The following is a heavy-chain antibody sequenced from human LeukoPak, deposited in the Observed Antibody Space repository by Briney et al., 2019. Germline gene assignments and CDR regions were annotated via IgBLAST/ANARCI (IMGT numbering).Heavy chain of an antibody. D-gene: IGHD3-16*01. CDR1: GLTLSSYA. Sequence: PGGSLRLSCAASGLTLSSYAMSWVRQAPGKGLEWVSAISGSGGSTYYADSVKGRFTISRDNSRDTMYLQMNSLRAEDTAVYYCAKGYYDYVWGSYYFDYWGQGTLVTVSS. CDR3: AKGYYDYVWGSYYFDY. CDR2: ISGSGGST. J-gene: IGHJ4*02. V-gene: IGHV3-23*01.